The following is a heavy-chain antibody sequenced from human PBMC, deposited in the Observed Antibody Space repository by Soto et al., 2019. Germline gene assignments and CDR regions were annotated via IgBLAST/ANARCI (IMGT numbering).Heavy chain of an antibody. CDR1: GGTFSSYA. J-gene: IGHJ6*02. D-gene: IGHD6-13*01. Sequence: QVQLVQSGAEVKKPGSSVKVSCKASGGTFSSYAISWVRQAPGQGLEWMGGIIPIFGTANYAQKFQGRVTITADESTSTAYMELSSLRSEDTAVYYCARDRFRLAADGPVGGMDVWGQGTTVTVSS. CDR2: IIPIFGTA. V-gene: IGHV1-69*01. CDR3: ARDRFRLAADGPVGGMDV.